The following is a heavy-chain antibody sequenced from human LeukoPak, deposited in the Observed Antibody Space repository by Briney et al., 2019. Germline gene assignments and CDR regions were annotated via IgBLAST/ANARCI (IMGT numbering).Heavy chain of an antibody. CDR1: GFTVSSNY. Sequence: GGSLRLSCAASGFTVSSNYMSWVRQAPGKGLEWVSVIYSGGSTYYADSVKGRFTISRDNSKNTLYLQMNSLRAEDTAVYYCARGYDYGDYRGGFDYWGQGTLVTVPS. CDR3: ARGYDYGDYRGGFDY. J-gene: IGHJ4*02. V-gene: IGHV3-53*01. D-gene: IGHD4-17*01. CDR2: IYSGGST.